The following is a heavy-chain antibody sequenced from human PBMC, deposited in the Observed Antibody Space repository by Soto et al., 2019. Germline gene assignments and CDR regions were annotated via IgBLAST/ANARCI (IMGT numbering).Heavy chain of an antibody. V-gene: IGHV3-48*02. J-gene: IGHJ4*02. CDR3: ARESEDLTSNFVY. CDR1: GFTFTDYS. Sequence: GGSLRLSCTASGFTFTDYSLNWVRQAPGKGLEWLSYISSTSRTIWYADSVRGRFTVSRDNAKNSLDLQMNSLTDEDTAVYYCARESEDLTSNFVYWGQGTLVTVSS. CDR2: ISSTSRTI.